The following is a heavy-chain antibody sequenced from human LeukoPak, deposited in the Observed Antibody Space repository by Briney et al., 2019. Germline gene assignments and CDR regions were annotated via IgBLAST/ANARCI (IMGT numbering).Heavy chain of an antibody. CDR1: GFTFSSYS. V-gene: IGHV3-21*01. D-gene: IGHD5-24*01. J-gene: IGHJ4*02. Sequence: PGGSLRLSCAASGFTFSSYSMNWVRQAPGKGLEWVSSISSSSSYIYYADSVKGRFTISRDNAKNSLYLQMNSLRAEDTAVYYCAREMATIIGDFDYWGQGTLVTVSS. CDR3: AREMATIIGDFDY. CDR2: ISSSSSYI.